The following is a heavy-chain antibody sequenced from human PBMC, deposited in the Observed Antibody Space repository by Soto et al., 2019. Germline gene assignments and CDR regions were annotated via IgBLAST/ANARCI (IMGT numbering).Heavy chain of an antibody. Sequence: QVQLVQSGAEVKKPGSSVKVSCKASGGTFSSYAISWVRQAPGQGLEWMGGIIAIVGTADYAQKFQGRVTITADESTSTGNMELSSLRSEDTAVYYCASHYDSSGYYYRGLDYWGQGTLVTVSS. CDR1: GGTFSSYA. V-gene: IGHV1-69*12. J-gene: IGHJ4*02. CDR3: ASHYDSSGYYYRGLDY. D-gene: IGHD3-22*01. CDR2: IIAIVGTA.